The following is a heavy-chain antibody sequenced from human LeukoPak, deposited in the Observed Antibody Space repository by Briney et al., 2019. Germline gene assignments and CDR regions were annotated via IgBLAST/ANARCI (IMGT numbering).Heavy chain of an antibody. D-gene: IGHD5-18*01. J-gene: IGHJ3*02. Sequence: PGGSLRLSCAASGFTFNSYGMNWVRQAPGKGLEWVSSIRSSSSYIFYADSVKGRFTISRDNAKNSLYLQMNSLRAEDTAVYYCVGGYSYGAFDIWGQGTMVTVSS. V-gene: IGHV3-21*01. CDR3: VGGYSYGAFDI. CDR1: GFTFNSYG. CDR2: IRSSSSYI.